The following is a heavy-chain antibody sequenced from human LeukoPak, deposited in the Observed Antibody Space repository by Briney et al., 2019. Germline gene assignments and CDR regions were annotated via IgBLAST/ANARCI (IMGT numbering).Heavy chain of an antibody. Sequence: GASEKVSCKASGYTFNGYSIHWVRQAPGQGLEWMGWINPQSGGTNYAQKFRGRVAMTSDTSSTTAYMELKMLTSDDTALFYCTRDNLLRGFDAWGQGTLVTVSS. CDR3: TRDNLLRGFDA. J-gene: IGHJ5*02. V-gene: IGHV1-2*02. CDR1: GYTFNGYS. CDR2: INPQSGGT.